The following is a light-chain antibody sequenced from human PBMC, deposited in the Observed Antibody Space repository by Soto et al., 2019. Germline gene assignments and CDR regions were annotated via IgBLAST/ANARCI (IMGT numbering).Light chain of an antibody. Sequence: DIVMTQSPATLSVSPGERATLSCRASQSVSRDLAWYQQKPGQAPRLLIFGASARATGIPPGFSGSGSGTEFTLTISSLQSEESAVYYCQQYTNWPRTFGQGTKVDIK. CDR1: QSVSRD. CDR2: GAS. J-gene: IGKJ1*01. CDR3: QQYTNWPRT. V-gene: IGKV3-15*01.